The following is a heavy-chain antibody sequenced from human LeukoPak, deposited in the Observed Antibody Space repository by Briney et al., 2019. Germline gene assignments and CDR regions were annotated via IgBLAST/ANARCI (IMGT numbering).Heavy chain of an antibody. CDR2: INDNGRA. D-gene: IGHD1-7*01. Sequence: SETLSLTCAVYARSFSNYYWNWIRQPPGKGLEWLGEINDNGRANYNPSLMSRVTVSVDTSKNQFSLRLTSVTATDTAVYYCARRWNYGRNYYIDVWGKGATVSVSS. CDR1: ARSFSNYY. CDR3: ARRWNYGRNYYIDV. V-gene: IGHV4-34*01. J-gene: IGHJ6*03.